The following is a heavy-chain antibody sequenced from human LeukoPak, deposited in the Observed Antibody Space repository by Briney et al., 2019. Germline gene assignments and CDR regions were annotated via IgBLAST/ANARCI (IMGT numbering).Heavy chain of an antibody. CDR2: ISYDGSDK. CDR1: EFTFSSYT. D-gene: IGHD3-3*01. Sequence: GGSLRLSCAASEFTFSSYTMHWVRQAPGKGLEWVAVISYDGSDKYYADSVKGRFTISRDNSKNTLYLQMNTLRAEDATMYYCARAPSGYYPYFDYWGQGTLVAVSS. V-gene: IGHV3-30*04. J-gene: IGHJ4*02. CDR3: ARAPSGYYPYFDY.